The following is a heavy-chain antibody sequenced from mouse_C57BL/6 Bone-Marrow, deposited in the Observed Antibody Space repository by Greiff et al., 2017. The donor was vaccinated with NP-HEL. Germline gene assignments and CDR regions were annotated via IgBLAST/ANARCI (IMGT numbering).Heavy chain of an antibody. CDR1: GYTFTSYG. D-gene: IGHD1-1*01. CDR3: AGVVATRYFDV. J-gene: IGHJ1*03. V-gene: IGHV1-81*01. Sequence: QVQLQQSGAELARPGASVKLSCKASGYTFTSYGISWVKQRTGQGLEWIGEIYPRSGNTYYNEKFKGKATLTADKSSSTAYMELRSLTSEDSAVDFCAGVVATRYFDVWGTGTTVTVSS. CDR2: IYPRSGNT.